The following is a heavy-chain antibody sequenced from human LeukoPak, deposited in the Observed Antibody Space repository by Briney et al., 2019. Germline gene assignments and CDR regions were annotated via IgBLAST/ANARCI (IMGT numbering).Heavy chain of an antibody. CDR3: ARDITHGRSWFDP. CDR2: IWYDGSNK. Sequence: GGSLRLSCAASGFTFSSYGIHCVRQAPGKGLEWAALIWYDGSNKYYADSVKGRFTISTDNSKNTLYLQMNSLRVEATAVYYCARDITHGRSWFDPWGQGTLVTVSS. CDR1: GFTFSSYG. J-gene: IGHJ5*02. D-gene: IGHD2-15*01. V-gene: IGHV3-33*01.